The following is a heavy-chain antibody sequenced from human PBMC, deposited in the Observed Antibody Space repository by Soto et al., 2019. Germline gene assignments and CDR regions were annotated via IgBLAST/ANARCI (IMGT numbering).Heavy chain of an antibody. CDR3: AKYQPMTQPRPYFDY. V-gene: IGHV3-23*01. CDR1: GFTFSSYA. D-gene: IGHD3-22*01. CDR2: ISSSGGST. Sequence: EVQLLESGGDLIQPGGSLRLSCAASGFTFSSYAMSWVRQAPGKGLGWVSAISSSGGSTFYADSVKGRFTISRDNSRNTLDLQMNSLRAEDTAIYYRAKYQPMTQPRPYFDYWGQGPLVTVSS. J-gene: IGHJ4*02.